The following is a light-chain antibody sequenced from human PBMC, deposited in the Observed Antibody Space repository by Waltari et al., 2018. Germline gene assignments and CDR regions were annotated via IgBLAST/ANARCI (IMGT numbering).Light chain of an antibody. V-gene: IGKV1-5*03. J-gene: IGKJ5*01. Sequence: DIQMTQSPSTLPASVGDRVTITCRAIQSISSWLAWYQQKPGKVPKLLIYKASTVASGVPSRFSGSGSGTEFTLSISSLQPDDFATYYCQQYNSYPVTFGQGTRLEIE. CDR2: KAS. CDR1: QSISSW. CDR3: QQYNSYPVT.